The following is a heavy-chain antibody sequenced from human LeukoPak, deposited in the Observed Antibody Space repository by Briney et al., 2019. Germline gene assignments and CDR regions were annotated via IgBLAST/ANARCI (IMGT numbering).Heavy chain of an antibody. CDR3: ARDPGYCSGGSCYSGEVVDY. D-gene: IGHD2-15*01. J-gene: IGHJ4*02. V-gene: IGHV1-69*13. CDR1: GGTFSSYA. CDR2: IIPIFGTA. Sequence: SVKVSCKASGGTFSSYAISWVRQAPGQGLEWMGGIIPIFGTANYAQKFQGRVTITADESTSTAYMELSSLRSEDTAVYYCARDPGYCSGGSCYSGEVVDYWGQGTLVTVSS.